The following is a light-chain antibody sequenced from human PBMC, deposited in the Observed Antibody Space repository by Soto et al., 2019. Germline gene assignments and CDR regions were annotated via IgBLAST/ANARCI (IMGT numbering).Light chain of an antibody. J-gene: IGKJ5*01. Sequence: EIVLTQSPATLSLSPGEGATLSCRASQSVSSYLAWYQQKPGQAPRLLIYDASNRAAGIPARFSGSGSGTDFTLTISSLQSEDFAVYYCQQYYDWPITFGQGTRLEIK. CDR1: QSVSSY. CDR3: QQYYDWPIT. V-gene: IGKV3-15*01. CDR2: DAS.